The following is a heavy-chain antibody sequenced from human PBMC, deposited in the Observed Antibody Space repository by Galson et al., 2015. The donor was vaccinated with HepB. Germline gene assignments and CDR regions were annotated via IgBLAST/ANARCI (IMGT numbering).Heavy chain of an antibody. CDR2: FSWNSGSI. CDR1: GFTYDVYA. CDR3: AKDATIFGVVSRSPPDY. D-gene: IGHD3-3*01. J-gene: IGHJ4*02. Sequence: LGQACAAYGFTYDVYARHGVRQAPGEGLGGGSGFSWNSGSIGYADSVEGRFTISRDNAKNSLYLQMNSLRAEDTALYYCAKDATIFGVVSRSPPDYWGQGTLVTVSS. V-gene: IGHV3-9*01.